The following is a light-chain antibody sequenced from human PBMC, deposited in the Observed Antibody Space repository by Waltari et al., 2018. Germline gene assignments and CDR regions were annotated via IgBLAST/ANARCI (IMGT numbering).Light chain of an antibody. CDR3: SSYTSSSTWV. Sequence: QSALTQPASVSGSPGQSITISCTGTSSDVGGYNYFSWYQQHPGKAPKLMIYDVSNRPSGFSNRFSGSQSGNTASLTISGLQAEDEADYYCSSYTSSSTWVFGGGTKLTVL. V-gene: IGLV2-14*03. CDR1: SSDVGGYNY. J-gene: IGLJ3*02. CDR2: DVS.